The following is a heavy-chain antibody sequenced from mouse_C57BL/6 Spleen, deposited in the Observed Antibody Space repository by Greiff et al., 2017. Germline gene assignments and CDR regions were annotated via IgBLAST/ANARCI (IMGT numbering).Heavy chain of an antibody. D-gene: IGHD1-3*01. V-gene: IGHV1-63*01. CDR2: IYPGGGYT. CDR1: GYTFTNYW. CDR3: ARNNRYYFDY. J-gene: IGHJ2*01. Sequence: VQLQQSGAELVRPGTSVKMSCKASGYTFTNYWIGWAKQRPGHGLEWIGDIYPGGGYTNYNEKFKGKATLTADKSSRTAYMQFSSLTSEDSAIYYCARNNRYYFDYWGQGTPLTVSS.